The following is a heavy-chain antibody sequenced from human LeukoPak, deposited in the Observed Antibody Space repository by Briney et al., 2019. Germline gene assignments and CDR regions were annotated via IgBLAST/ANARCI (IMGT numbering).Heavy chain of an antibody. D-gene: IGHD3-3*01. J-gene: IGHJ4*02. V-gene: IGHV3-74*01. CDR2: IKGDGIST. CDR1: GFDFSSNW. CDR3: AKDHYWSIDY. Sequence: GGSLRLSCAASGFDFSSNWMHWVRHAPGQGLVWASRIKGDGISTNYADSVKGRFTISRDIAKNTLYLQMNSLRAEDTGVYYCAKDHYWSIDYWGRGTLVTVSS.